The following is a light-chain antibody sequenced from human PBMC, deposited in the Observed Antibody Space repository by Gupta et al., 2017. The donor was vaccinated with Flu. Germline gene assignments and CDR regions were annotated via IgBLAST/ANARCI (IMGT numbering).Light chain of an antibody. CDR2: KAS. Sequence: LPTLSASVGDRATITCRASQSIGPWLAWYQQQPGKAPNLLIYKASSVETGVPSRFSGSGSGTEFTLTIDSLQPDDLATYYCQQDVSYPFTFGQGTMMDIK. J-gene: IGKJ2*01. V-gene: IGKV1-5*03. CDR1: QSIGPW. CDR3: QQDVSYPFT.